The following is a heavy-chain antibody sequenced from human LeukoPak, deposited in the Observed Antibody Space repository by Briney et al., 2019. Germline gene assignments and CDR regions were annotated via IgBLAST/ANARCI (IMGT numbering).Heavy chain of an antibody. CDR3: ARQGSGSYYRAPYYYHGMDV. CDR1: GGSISSYY. CDR2: IYYSGST. Sequence: SSETLSLTCTVSGGSISSYYWSWIRQPPGKGLEWIGYIYYSGSTNYNPSLKSRVTISVDTSKNQFSLKLSSVTAADTAVYYCARQGSGSYYRAPYYYHGMDVWGQGTTVTVSS. D-gene: IGHD3-10*01. V-gene: IGHV4-59*08. J-gene: IGHJ6*02.